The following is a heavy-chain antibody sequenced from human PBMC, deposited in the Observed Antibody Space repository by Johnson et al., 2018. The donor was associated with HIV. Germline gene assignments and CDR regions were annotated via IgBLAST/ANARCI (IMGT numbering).Heavy chain of an antibody. CDR3: ATARNRLLSSSGWTGFWAFDI. D-gene: IGHD6-19*01. Sequence: EVQLVESGGDLVQPGGSLRLSCAASGFTFSSYDMHWVRQATGKGLEWVSAIGTAGDTYYPGSVKGRFTNSREHAKNALYLQMNSLNTEDTGKYYCATARNRLLSSSGWTGFWAFDIWGQGTTVTVSS. V-gene: IGHV3-13*01. CDR2: IGTAGDT. CDR1: GFTFSSYD. J-gene: IGHJ3*02.